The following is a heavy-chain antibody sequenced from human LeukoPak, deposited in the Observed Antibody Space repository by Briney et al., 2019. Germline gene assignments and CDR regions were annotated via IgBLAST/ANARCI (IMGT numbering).Heavy chain of an antibody. V-gene: IGHV4-34*01. CDR2: INHSGST. J-gene: IGHJ5*02. CDR1: GGSFSGYY. D-gene: IGHD5-18*01. Sequence: PPETLSLTCAVYGGSFSGYYWSWIRQPPGKGLEWIGEINHSGSTNYNPSLKSRVTISVDTSKNQFSLKLSSVTAADTAVYYCARDQQLWLPDNWFDPWGQGTLVTVSS. CDR3: ARDQQLWLPDNWFDP.